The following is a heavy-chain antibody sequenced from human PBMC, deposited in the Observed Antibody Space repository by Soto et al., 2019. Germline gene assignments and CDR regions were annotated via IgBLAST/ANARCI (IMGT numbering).Heavy chain of an antibody. CDR2: IYPGDSDT. CDR3: ASSLERPSTYYYYGMDV. D-gene: IGHD1-1*01. V-gene: IGHV5-51*01. CDR1: GCSFTSYW. J-gene: IGHJ6*02. Sequence: LKISCKGSGCSFTSYWIGWVRQMPGKGLEWMGIIYPGDSDTRYSPSFQGQVTISADKSISTAYLQWSSLKASDTAMYYCASSLERPSTYYYYGMDVWGQGTTVTVSS.